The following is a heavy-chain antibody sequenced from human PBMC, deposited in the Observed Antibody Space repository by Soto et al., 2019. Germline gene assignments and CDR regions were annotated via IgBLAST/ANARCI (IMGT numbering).Heavy chain of an antibody. V-gene: IGHV1-18*01. CDR1: CYTFTSYG. D-gene: IGHD5-18*01. J-gene: IGHJ6*02. CDR2: ISAYNGNT. CDR3: ARVGYSYDYYYYYGMDV. Sequence: SGKVSFKASCYTFTSYGISWVRQAPGQGLEWMGWISAYNGNTNYAQKLQGRVTMTTDTSTSTAYMELRSLRSDDTAVYYCARVGYSYDYYYYYGMDVWGQGTTVTVSS.